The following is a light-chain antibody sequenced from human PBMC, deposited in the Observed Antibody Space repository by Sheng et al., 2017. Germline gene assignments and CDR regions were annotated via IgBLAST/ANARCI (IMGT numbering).Light chain of an antibody. V-gene: IGKV1-9*01. CDR3: QRLDNYPLT. CDR2: AAS. J-gene: IGKJ4*01. Sequence: IQLTQSPSSLSASVGDRVTITCRASQGISTYLGWYQQKPGKAPKLLIYAASSLHSGVPSRFSGSGSGTDFTLTISNLQPEDFATYYCQRLDNYPLTFGGGTKVE. CDR1: QGISTY.